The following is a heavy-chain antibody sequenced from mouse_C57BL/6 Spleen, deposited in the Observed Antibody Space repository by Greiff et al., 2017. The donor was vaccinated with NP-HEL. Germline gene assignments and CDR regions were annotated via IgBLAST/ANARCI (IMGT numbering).Heavy chain of an antibody. V-gene: IGHV1-69*01. J-gene: IGHJ4*01. Sequence: VQLQQPGAELVMPGASVKLSCKASGYTFTSYWMHWVKQRPGQGLEWIGEIDPSDSYTNYNQKFKGKSTLTVDKSSSTAYMQLSSLTSEYSAVYYCARGWAHYAMDYWGQGTSVTVSS. CDR3: ARGWAHYAMDY. D-gene: IGHD3-3*01. CDR2: IDPSDSYT. CDR1: GYTFTSYW.